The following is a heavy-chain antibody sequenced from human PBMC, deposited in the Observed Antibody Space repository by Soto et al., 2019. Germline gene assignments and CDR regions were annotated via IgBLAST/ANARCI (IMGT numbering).Heavy chain of an antibody. D-gene: IGHD4-17*01. CDR2: IYYSGST. Sequence: PSETLSLTCTVSGGSISSGGYYWSWIRQHPGKGLEWIGYIYYSGSTYYNPSLKSRVTISVDTSKNQFSLKLSSVAAADTAVYYCASRRRLHDDYGDYYFDYWGPGTLVTVSS. CDR3: ASRRRLHDDYGDYYFDY. V-gene: IGHV4-31*03. J-gene: IGHJ4*02. CDR1: GGSISSGGYY.